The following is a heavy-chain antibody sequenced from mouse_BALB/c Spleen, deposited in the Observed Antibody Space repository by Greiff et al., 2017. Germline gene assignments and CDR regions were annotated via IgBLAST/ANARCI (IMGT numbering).Heavy chain of an antibody. J-gene: IGHJ4*01. CDR1: GYSFTGYN. Sequence: VQLQQSGPELEKPGASVKISCKASGYSFTGYNLNWVKQSNGKSLEWIGNIDPYYGGTSYNQKFKGKATLTVDKSSSTAYMQHKSLTSEDSAVYYCARDEGKATLYYDDMDYWGQGTSVTVSS. CDR2: IDPYYGGT. D-gene: IGHD2-1*01. CDR3: ARDEGKATLYYDDMDY. V-gene: IGHV1-39*01.